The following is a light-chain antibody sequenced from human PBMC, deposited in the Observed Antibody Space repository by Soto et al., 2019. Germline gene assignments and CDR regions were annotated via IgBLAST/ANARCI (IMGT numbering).Light chain of an antibody. CDR1: QSVRSN. J-gene: IGKJ1*01. Sequence: EILITQSPATLSVSPGERATLSCRGSQSVRSNLAWYQQKPGQAPRLLIYGASSRATGIPDRFSGSGSGTDFTLTISRLEPEDFAVYYCQQYGSSWTFGQGTKVDIK. V-gene: IGKV3-20*01. CDR2: GAS. CDR3: QQYGSSWT.